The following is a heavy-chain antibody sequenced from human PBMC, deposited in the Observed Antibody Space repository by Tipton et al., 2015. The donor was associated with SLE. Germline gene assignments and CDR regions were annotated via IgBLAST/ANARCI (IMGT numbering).Heavy chain of an antibody. V-gene: IGHV3-7*03. CDR3: ARVRSSSYPYYYYYGMDV. J-gene: IGHJ6*02. Sequence: GSLRLSCAASGFTFSSYWMSWVRQAPGKGLEWVANIRQDGSEKYYVDSVKGRFTISRDNAKNSLYLQMNSLRAEDTAVYYYARVRSSSYPYYYYYGMDVWGQGTTVTVSS. CDR2: IRQDGSEK. D-gene: IGHD6-6*01. CDR1: GFTFSSYW.